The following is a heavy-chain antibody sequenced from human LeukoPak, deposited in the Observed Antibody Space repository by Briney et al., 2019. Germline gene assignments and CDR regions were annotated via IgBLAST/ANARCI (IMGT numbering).Heavy chain of an antibody. Sequence: PGGSLRLSCAASGFTFSSYSMNWVRQAPGKGLEWVSSISSSSSYIYYADSVKGRFTISRDNAKNSLYLQMNSLRAEDTAVYYCARDLVWRILINSSGYLDYWGQGTLVTVSS. D-gene: IGHD3-22*01. V-gene: IGHV3-21*01. CDR2: ISSSSSYI. CDR3: ARDLVWRILINSSGYLDY. J-gene: IGHJ4*02. CDR1: GFTFSSYS.